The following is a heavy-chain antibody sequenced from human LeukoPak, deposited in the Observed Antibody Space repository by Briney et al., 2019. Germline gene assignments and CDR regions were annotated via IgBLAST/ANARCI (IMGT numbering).Heavy chain of an antibody. J-gene: IGHJ4*02. D-gene: IGHD2-2*01. CDR2: IGGSVGST. CDR1: GFTFSSYA. Sequence: GGSLRLSCAASGFTFSSYAMNWVRHAPGKGLEWVSTIGGSVGSTYYADSVKGRFTISRDNAKNSLYLQMNSLRAEDTAVYYCARTAYCSSTSCYLWDYWGQGTLVTVSS. CDR3: ARTAYCSSTSCYLWDY. V-gene: IGHV3-21*01.